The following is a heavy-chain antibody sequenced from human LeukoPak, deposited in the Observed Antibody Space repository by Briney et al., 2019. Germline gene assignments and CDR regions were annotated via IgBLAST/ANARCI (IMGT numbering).Heavy chain of an antibody. J-gene: IGHJ4*02. CDR1: GGSISSSSYY. Sequence: SETLSLTCTVSGGSISSSSYYWGWIRQPPGKGLEWIGSIYYSGSTYYNPSLKSRVTISVDTSKNQFSLKLSSVTAADTAVYYCAGLDYYDSSGPRISLDYWGQGTLVTVSS. D-gene: IGHD3-22*01. CDR2: IYYSGST. V-gene: IGHV4-39*01. CDR3: AGLDYYDSSGPRISLDY.